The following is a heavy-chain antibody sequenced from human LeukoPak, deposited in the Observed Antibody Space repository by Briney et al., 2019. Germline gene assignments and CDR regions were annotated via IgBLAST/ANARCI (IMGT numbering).Heavy chain of an antibody. CDR3: ASRWSEYSSSYDY. D-gene: IGHD6-13*01. CDR1: GGTFSSYA. CDR2: IIPIFGTA. V-gene: IGHV1-69*05. Sequence: SVKVSCKASGGTFSSYAISWVRQAPGQGLEWTGRIIPIFGTANYAQKFQGRVTITTDESTSTAYMELSSLRSEDTAVYYCASRWSEYSSSYDYWGQGTLVTVSS. J-gene: IGHJ4*02.